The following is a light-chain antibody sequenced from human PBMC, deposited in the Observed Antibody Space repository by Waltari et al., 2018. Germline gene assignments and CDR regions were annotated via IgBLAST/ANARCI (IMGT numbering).Light chain of an antibody. CDR1: QSVSRT. CDR3: QKYGTLPAT. CDR2: DAS. V-gene: IGKV3-20*01. J-gene: IGKJ1*01. Sequence: EIVFTQSPGTLSLSPGEQVTLSCRASQSVSRTLPWYQQKPGQAPRLLIYDASIRATGIPDRFSGSGSGTDFSLTISRLEPEDFAVYYCQKYGTLPATFGQGTKVEIK.